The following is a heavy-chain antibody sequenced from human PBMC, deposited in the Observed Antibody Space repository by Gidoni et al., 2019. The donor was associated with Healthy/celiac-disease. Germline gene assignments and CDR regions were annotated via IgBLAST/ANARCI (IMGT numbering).Heavy chain of an antibody. CDR2: IKQDGSEK. V-gene: IGHV3-7*03. Sequence: EVQLVESGGGLVQPGGSLRLSCAASGFTFSSYWLSWVRQAPGKGLEWVANIKQDGSEKYYVDSVKGRFTISRDNAKNSLYLKMNSLRAEDTAVYYCARIAAAGTSPQYYYYYGRDVWGQGTTVTVSS. CDR1: GFTFSSYW. CDR3: ARIAAAGTSPQYYYYYGRDV. J-gene: IGHJ6*02. D-gene: IGHD6-13*01.